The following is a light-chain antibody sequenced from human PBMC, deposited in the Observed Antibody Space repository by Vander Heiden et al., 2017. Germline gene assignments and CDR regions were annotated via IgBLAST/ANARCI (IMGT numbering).Light chain of an antibody. CDR2: DVS. CDR3: SSYTSSSTLV. Sequence: QSALTPPASVSGSPGQSITISCTGTSSDVGGYNYVSWYQQHPGKAPKLMIYDVSNRPSGVSNRCSGSKSGNTASLTISGLQAEDEADYYCSSYTSSSTLVFGTGTKVTVL. CDR1: SSDVGGYNY. J-gene: IGLJ1*01. V-gene: IGLV2-14*03.